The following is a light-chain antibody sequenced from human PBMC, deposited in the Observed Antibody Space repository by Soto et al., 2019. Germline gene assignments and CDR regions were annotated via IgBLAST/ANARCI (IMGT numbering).Light chain of an antibody. CDR3: MQSQQSPPT. V-gene: IGKV2-28*01. CDR1: QSLLQSNGYNY. J-gene: IGKJ1*01. CDR2: FGS. Sequence: DIVMTQSPLSLPVTPGEPASISCSSSQSLLQSNGYNYLDWYLQKPGQSPQLLIYFGSYRASGVPDRFSGSGSGTDFTRKIRRVEAEDVGVYYCMQSQQSPPTFGQGTKVEI.